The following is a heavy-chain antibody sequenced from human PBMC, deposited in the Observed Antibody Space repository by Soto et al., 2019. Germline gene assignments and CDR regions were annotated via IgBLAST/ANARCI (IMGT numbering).Heavy chain of an antibody. CDR1: GYTFTSYD. D-gene: IGHD3-9*01. CDR3: ARDAYYDILTGPTTLGYYFDY. J-gene: IGHJ4*02. Sequence: ASVKVSCKASGYTFTSYDISWVRQAPGQGLEWMGWISAYNGNTNYAQKLQGRVTMTTDTSTSTAYMELRSLRSDDTAVYYCARDAYYDILTGPTTLGYYFDYWGQGTLVTVSS. V-gene: IGHV1-18*01. CDR2: ISAYNGNT.